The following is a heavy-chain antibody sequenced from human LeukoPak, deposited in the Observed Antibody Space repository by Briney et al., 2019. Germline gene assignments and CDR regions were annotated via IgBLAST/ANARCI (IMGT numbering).Heavy chain of an antibody. CDR1: GYTFTGYY. J-gene: IGHJ4*02. V-gene: IGHV1-2*02. D-gene: IGHD6-13*01. CDR2: INPNSGGT. CDR3: ARLTAAGTIGDY. Sequence: ASVKVSCKASGYTFTGYYMHWVRQAPGQGLEWMGWINPNSGGTNYAQKFQGRVTMTRDTSISTAYMELSRLRSDDTAVYYCARLTAAGTIGDYWGQGTLVTASS.